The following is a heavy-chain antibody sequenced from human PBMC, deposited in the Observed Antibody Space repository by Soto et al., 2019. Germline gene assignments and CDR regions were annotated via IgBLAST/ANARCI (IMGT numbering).Heavy chain of an antibody. D-gene: IGHD5-12*01. J-gene: IGHJ2*01. Sequence: SETLSLTCTVSGGSISSSSYYWGWIRQPPGKGLEWIGSIYYSGSTYYNPSLKSRVTISVDTSKNQFSLKLSSVTAADTAVYYCARSLNLSGYDYYWYFDLWGRGTLVTVSS. CDR3: ARSLNLSGYDYYWYFDL. V-gene: IGHV4-39*01. CDR2: IYYSGST. CDR1: GGSISSSSYY.